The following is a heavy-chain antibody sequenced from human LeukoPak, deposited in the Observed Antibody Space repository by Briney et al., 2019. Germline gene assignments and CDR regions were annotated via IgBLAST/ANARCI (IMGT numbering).Heavy chain of an antibody. J-gene: IGHJ4*02. CDR1: GGSISSYY. D-gene: IGHD6-6*01. Sequence: EALSLTCTVSGGSISSYYWSWIRQPPGKGLGWIGYIYYTGSTNYNPSLTSRVNISVDTSKNQFSLNLTSVTAADTAVYYCARWGSIAVARFDYWGQGTLVTVSS. V-gene: IGHV4-59*01. CDR3: ARWGSIAVARFDY. CDR2: IYYTGST.